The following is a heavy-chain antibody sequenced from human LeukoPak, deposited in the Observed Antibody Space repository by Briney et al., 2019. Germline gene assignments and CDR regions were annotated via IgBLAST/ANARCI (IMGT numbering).Heavy chain of an antibody. CDR2: ISGSGGST. V-gene: IGHV3-23*01. CDR3: AKDQEGCSGGSCSLFDY. CDR1: GFTFSSYA. Sequence: GSLRLSCAASGFTFSSYAMSWVRQAPGKGLEWVSAISGSGGSTYYADSVKGRFTISRDNSKNTLYLQMNSLRAEDTAVYYCAKDQEGCSGGSCSLFDYWGQGTLVTVSS. D-gene: IGHD2-15*01. J-gene: IGHJ4*02.